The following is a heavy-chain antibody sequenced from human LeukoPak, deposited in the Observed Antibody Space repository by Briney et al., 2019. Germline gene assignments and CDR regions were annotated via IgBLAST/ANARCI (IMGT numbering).Heavy chain of an antibody. Sequence: GGSLRLSCAASGFTFSSYGMHWVRQAPGKGLEWVAVIWYDGSNKYYADSVKGRFTISRDNSKNTLYLQMNSLRAEDTAVYYCAKDQDRELELRSCLDYWGQGTLVTVSS. D-gene: IGHD1-7*01. CDR3: AKDQDRELELRSCLDY. CDR1: GFTFSSYG. CDR2: IWYDGSNK. V-gene: IGHV3-33*06. J-gene: IGHJ4*02.